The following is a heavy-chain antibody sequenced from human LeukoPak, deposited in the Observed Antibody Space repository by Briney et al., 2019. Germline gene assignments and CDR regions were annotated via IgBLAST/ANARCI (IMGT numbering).Heavy chain of an antibody. CDR1: GGTFSSYP. CDR3: AGAVCGNSSCYDSRGWFDP. J-gene: IGHJ5*02. CDR2: IIPVFGTA. V-gene: IGHV1-69*05. D-gene: IGHD2-2*01. Sequence: ASVKLSCKAPGGTFSSYPMIWVRQAPGQGLEWMGVIIPVFGTANYAQKFPGSVTITTDESTSIVYMEPSSLRSEDTALYYCAGAVCGNSSCYDSRGWFDPWGKGTLVTVSS.